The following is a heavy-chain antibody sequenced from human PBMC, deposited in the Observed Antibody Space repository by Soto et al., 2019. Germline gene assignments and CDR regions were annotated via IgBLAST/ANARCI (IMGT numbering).Heavy chain of an antibody. CDR2: INHSGST. CDR3: ARGGTGGRTTVTTYAV. CDR1: GGSFSGYY. D-gene: IGHD4-17*01. J-gene: IGHJ4*02. Sequence: QVQLQQWGAGLLKPSETLSLTCAVYGGSFSGYYWSWIRQPPGKGLEWIGEINHSGSTNYNPSLKSRVTISVETSRNQVSLKLTSVTTADTAVYYCARGGTGGRTTVTTYAVWGQGTLVTVSS. V-gene: IGHV4-34*01.